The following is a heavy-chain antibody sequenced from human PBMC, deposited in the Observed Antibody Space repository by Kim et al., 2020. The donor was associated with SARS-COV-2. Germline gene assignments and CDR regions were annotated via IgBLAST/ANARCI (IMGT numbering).Heavy chain of an antibody. Sequence: GGSLRLSCAASGFTFSSYEMNWVRQAPGKGLEWVAYISSSGSTIYYADSVKGRFTITRDNAKNSLYLRRNSLRTEDTAVYYCARARGPYYNILTGYNYWGQATLVTVSS. CDR3: ARARGPYYNILTGYNY. CDR2: ISSSGSTI. V-gene: IGHV3-48*03. J-gene: IGHJ4*02. D-gene: IGHD3-9*01. CDR1: GFTFSSYE.